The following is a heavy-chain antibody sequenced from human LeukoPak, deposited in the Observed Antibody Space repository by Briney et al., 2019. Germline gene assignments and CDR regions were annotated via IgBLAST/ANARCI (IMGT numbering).Heavy chain of an antibody. V-gene: IGHV1-69*04. Sequence: SVKVSCKASGGTFSSYTISWVRQAPGQGLEWMGRIIPILGIANYAQKFQGRVTITADKSTSTAYMELSSLRSEDTAVYYCARDATRLAWYFHYWGQGTLVTVSS. CDR3: ARDATRLAWYFHY. J-gene: IGHJ4*02. D-gene: IGHD4-17*01. CDR2: IIPILGIA. CDR1: GGTFSSYT.